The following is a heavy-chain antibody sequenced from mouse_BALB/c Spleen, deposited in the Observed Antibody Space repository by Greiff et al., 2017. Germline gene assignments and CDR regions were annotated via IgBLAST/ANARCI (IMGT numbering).Heavy chain of an antibody. V-gene: IGHV5-17*02. CDR2: ISSGSSTI. CDR3: AMLEVRRGYAMDY. CDR1: GFTFSSFG. Sequence: EVQRVESGGGLVQPGGSRKLSCAASGFTFSSFGMHWVRQAPEKGLEWVAYISSGSSTIYYADTVKGRFTISRDNPKNTLFLQMTSLRSEDTAMYYCAMLEVRRGYAMDYWGQGTSVTVSS. D-gene: IGHD2-14*01. J-gene: IGHJ4*01.